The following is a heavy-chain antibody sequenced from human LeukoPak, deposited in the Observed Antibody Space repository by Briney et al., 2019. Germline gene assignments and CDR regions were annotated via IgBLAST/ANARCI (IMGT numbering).Heavy chain of an antibody. Sequence: SETLSLTCAVSGDSITSSNWWSWVRQPPGKGLEWIGEIYHSGSTNYNPSLKSRVTISVYKSKNQFSLKLSSVTAADTAVYYCARQLELHYDYWGQGTLVTVSS. CDR3: ARQLELHYDY. V-gene: IGHV4-4*02. CDR2: IYHSGST. D-gene: IGHD1-7*01. J-gene: IGHJ4*02. CDR1: GDSITSSNW.